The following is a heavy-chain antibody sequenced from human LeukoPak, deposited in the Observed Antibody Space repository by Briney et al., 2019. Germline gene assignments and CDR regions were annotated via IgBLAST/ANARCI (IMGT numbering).Heavy chain of an antibody. CDR3: AEGARGFDS. CDR2: IYYSGTT. Sequence: PSETLSLTCTVSGDSISTYYWSWIRQPPGKGLDWIGYIYYSGTTNYNPSLKNRVTISIDMSKNQFSLKLSSVTAADTVVYYCAEGARGFDSWGQGTLVTVSS. J-gene: IGHJ4*02. V-gene: IGHV4-59*01. CDR1: GDSISTYY. D-gene: IGHD3-10*01.